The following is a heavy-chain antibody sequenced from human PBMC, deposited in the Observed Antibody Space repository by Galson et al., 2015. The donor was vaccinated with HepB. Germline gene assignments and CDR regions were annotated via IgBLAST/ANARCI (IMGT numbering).Heavy chain of an antibody. CDR3: ARMHRTLTENHNDY. Sequence: QSGAEVKKPGESLRISCKGSGYSFSNYWITWARQMPGKGLEWVGRIDAGDSSMNYGPSFEGHVTMSVDNSIATAYLQWRSLEASDTAMYYCARMHRTLTENHNDYWGQGTLVTVSS. CDR2: IDAGDSSM. J-gene: IGHJ4*02. V-gene: IGHV5-10-1*01. CDR1: GYSFSNYW. D-gene: IGHD1-14*01.